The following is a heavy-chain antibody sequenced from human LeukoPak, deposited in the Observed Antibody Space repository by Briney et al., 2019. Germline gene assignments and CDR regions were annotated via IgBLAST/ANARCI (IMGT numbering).Heavy chain of an antibody. CDR2: IKQDGNEK. CDR3: ARYSGNPTSFEY. J-gene: IGHJ4*02. Sequence: GGSLRLSCAASGFILSSYWMSWVRQAPGKGLEGVANIKQDGNEKHYVDSVKGRFTISRDNARNSLYLQMNSLRDEDTGVYYCARYSGNPTSFEYWGQGTRVTVSS. D-gene: IGHD1-26*01. V-gene: IGHV3-7*01. CDR1: GFILSSYW.